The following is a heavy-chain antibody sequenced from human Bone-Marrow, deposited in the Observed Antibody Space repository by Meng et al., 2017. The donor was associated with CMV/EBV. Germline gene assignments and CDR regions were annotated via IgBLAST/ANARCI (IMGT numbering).Heavy chain of an antibody. V-gene: IGHV3-21*01. CDR3: ARSIVGATRLFDY. CDR2: ISSSSSYI. D-gene: IGHD1-26*01. J-gene: IGHJ4*02. CDR1: GFTFSSYS. Sequence: GGSLRLSCAASGFTFSSYSMNWVRQAPGKGLEWVSSISSSSSYIYYADSVKGRFTISRDNAKNSLYLQMNSLRAEDTAVYYCARSIVGATRLFDYWGQGTLVTVSS.